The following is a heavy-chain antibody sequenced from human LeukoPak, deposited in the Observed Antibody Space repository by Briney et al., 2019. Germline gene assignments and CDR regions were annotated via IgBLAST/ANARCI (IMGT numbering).Heavy chain of an antibody. CDR2: ISAGGGST. D-gene: IGHD3-3*01. CDR1: GFTFSSYA. Sequence: GGSLRLSCAASGFTFSSYAMSWVRQTPGKGLEWVSAISAGGGSTYYAGSVKGRFTISRDNSKNTLYLQMNSLRADDTAVYYCASLWSGSLRADYWGQGTLVTVSS. J-gene: IGHJ4*02. V-gene: IGHV3-23*01. CDR3: ASLWSGSLRADY.